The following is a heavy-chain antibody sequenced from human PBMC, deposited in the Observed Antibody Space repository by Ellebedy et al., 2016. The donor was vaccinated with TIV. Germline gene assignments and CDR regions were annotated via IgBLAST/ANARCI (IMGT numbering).Heavy chain of an antibody. CDR3: AKDGVPAAIWSGNYYYYMDV. V-gene: IGHV3-15*01. J-gene: IGHJ6*03. Sequence: GESLKISXAASGFTFSNAWMSWVRQAPGKGLEWVGRIKSKTDGGTTDYAAPVKGRFTISRDDSKNTLYLQMNSLKTEDTAVYYCAKDGVPAAIWSGNYYYYMDVWGKGTTVTVSS. CDR1: GFTFSNAW. CDR2: IKSKTDGGTT. D-gene: IGHD2-2*02.